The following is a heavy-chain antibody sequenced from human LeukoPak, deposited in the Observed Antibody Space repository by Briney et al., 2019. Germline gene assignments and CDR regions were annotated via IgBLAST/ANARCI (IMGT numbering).Heavy chain of an antibody. CDR2: IWYDGSNK. CDR3: AKAYCGGDCYSLVGAFDI. V-gene: IGHV3-33*06. D-gene: IGHD2-21*02. J-gene: IGHJ3*02. Sequence: GGSLRLSCAASGFTFSSYGMHWVRQAPGKGLEWVAVIWYDGSNKYYADSVKGRFNISRDNSKHTLYLQMNSLRAEDTAVYYCAKAYCGGDCYSLVGAFDIWGQGTMVTVSS. CDR1: GFTFSSYG.